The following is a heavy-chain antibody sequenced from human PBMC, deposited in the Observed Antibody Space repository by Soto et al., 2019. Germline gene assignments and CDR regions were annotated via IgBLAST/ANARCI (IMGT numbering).Heavy chain of an antibody. CDR2: IWYDGSNK. CDR1: GFTFSSYG. V-gene: IGHV3-33*01. D-gene: IGHD2-15*01. Sequence: QVQLVESGGGVVQPGRSLRLSCAASGFTFSSYGMHWVRQAPGKGLEWVAVIWYDGSNKYYADSVKGRFTISRDNSKNTMYLQMNSLRAEDTAVYECARGVGVAFDYWGQGTLVTVSS. CDR3: ARGVGVAFDY. J-gene: IGHJ4*02.